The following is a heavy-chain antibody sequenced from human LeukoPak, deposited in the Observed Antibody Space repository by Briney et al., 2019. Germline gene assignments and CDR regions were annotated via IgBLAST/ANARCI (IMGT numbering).Heavy chain of an antibody. V-gene: IGHV3-33*01. CDR3: ARDGRYCSGGSCPFGY. Sequence: GGSLRLSCAASGFTFSSYGMHWVRQAPGKGLEWVAVIWYDGSNKYYADSVKGRFTISRDNSKNTLYLQMNSLGAEDTAVYYCARDGRYCSGGSCPFGYWGQGTLVTVSS. CDR1: GFTFSSYG. CDR2: IWYDGSNK. J-gene: IGHJ4*02. D-gene: IGHD2-15*01.